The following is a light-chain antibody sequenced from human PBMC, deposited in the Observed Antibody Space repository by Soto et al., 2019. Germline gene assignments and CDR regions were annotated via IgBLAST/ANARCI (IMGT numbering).Light chain of an antibody. CDR1: QSISSY. Sequence: IQITPSPSSLSASVGDRVTITCRASQSISSYLNWYQQKPGKAPKLLIYAASSLQSGVPSRFSGSGSGTDFTLTINSLQPEDFASYYCQQSYSIPWTFGQGTKVDTK. V-gene: IGKV1-39*01. CDR3: QQSYSIPWT. CDR2: AAS. J-gene: IGKJ1*01.